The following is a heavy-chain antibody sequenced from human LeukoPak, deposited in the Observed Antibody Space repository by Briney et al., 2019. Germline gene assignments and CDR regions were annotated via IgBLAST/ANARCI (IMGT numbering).Heavy chain of an antibody. J-gene: IGHJ4*02. CDR3: ARAQGDYILDY. V-gene: IGHV3-33*01. CDR1: GYTFSSYG. D-gene: IGHD4-11*01. CDR2: IWYDGSNK. Sequence: GGSLRLSCAASGYTFSSYGMHWVRQAPGKGLEWVAVIWYDGSNKYYADSVKGRFTISRDNSKNTLYLQMNSLRAEDTAVYYCARAQGDYILDYWGQGTLVTVSS.